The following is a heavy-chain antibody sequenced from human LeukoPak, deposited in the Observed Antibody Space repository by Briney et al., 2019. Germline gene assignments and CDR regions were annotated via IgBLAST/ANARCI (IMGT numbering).Heavy chain of an antibody. CDR2: INPNNGGT. D-gene: IGHD3-10*01. CDR3: ARSLHITMVRGVMGY. Sequence: ASVNVSCKASGYTFTGYYMHWVRPAPRQGLEWMGWINPNNGGTNYAQKFQGRVTMTRDTSISTAYMELSRLRSDDTAVYYCARSLHITMVRGVMGYWGQGTLVTVSS. CDR1: GYTFTGYY. V-gene: IGHV1-2*02. J-gene: IGHJ4*02.